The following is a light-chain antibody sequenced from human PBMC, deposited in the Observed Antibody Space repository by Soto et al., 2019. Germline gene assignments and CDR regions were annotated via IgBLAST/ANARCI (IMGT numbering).Light chain of an antibody. CDR1: SSDVGGYNY. CDR3: TSYAGGNNV. V-gene: IGLV2-8*01. Sequence: QSALTQPLSASGSPGQSVTISCTGTSSDVGGYNYVSWYQQHPGKVPKLMVYEVNKRLSGVPDRFSGSKSGNTASLTISGLQAEDEADYYCTSYAGGNNVFGTGTKLTVL. CDR2: EVN. J-gene: IGLJ1*01.